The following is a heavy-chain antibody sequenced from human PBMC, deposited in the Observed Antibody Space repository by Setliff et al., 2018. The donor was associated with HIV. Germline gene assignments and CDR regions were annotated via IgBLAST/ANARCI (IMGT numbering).Heavy chain of an antibody. CDR1: DGSIRSSDYY. D-gene: IGHD3-10*01. V-gene: IGHV4-39*01. CDR3: ARHRVITGSFDS. CDR2: IFYSGRA. Sequence: LSLTCTVSDGSIRSSDYYWGWIRQSPGVGLEWIGSIFYSGRAYYNPSLKSRVTISVDTSKNQFSLRVNSVTAADTAVFYCARHRVITGSFDSWGQGTLVTVSS. J-gene: IGHJ4*02.